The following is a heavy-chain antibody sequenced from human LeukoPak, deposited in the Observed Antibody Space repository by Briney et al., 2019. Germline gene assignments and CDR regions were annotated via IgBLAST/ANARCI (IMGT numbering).Heavy chain of an antibody. J-gene: IGHJ5*02. CDR2: INHSGST. D-gene: IGHD1-26*01. CDR3: ARGIRNSGSYYR. CDR1: GGSFSGYY. V-gene: IGHV4-34*01. Sequence: SETLSLTCAVYGGSFSGYYWSWIRQPPGKGLEWIGEINHSGSTNYNPSLKSRVTISVDTFKNQFSLELSSVTAADTAVYYCARGIRNSGSYYRWGQGTLVTVSS.